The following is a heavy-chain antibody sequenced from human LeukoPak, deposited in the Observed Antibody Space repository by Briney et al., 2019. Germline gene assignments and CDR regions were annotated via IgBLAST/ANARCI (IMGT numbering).Heavy chain of an antibody. V-gene: IGHV4-39*01. Sequence: RSSETLSLTCTVSGGSISSSSYYWGWIRQPPGKGLEWIGSIYYSGSTYYNPSLKSRVTISVDTSKNQFSLKLSSVTAADTAVYYCASHVGTYFDYWGQGTLVTVSS. D-gene: IGHD1-26*01. CDR2: IYYSGST. CDR3: ASHVGTYFDY. J-gene: IGHJ4*02. CDR1: GGSISSSSYY.